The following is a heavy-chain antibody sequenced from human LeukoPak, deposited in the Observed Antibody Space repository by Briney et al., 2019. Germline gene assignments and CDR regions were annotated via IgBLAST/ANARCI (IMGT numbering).Heavy chain of an antibody. CDR2: IKQDGSEK. CDR3: AIAVSDVRGVIITDEAYFDY. D-gene: IGHD3-10*01. Sequence: GSLSLSCAASGFAFSSYWMSWVRQAPAKGLEWVANIKQDGSEKYYVDSVKGRFTISRDNAKNSLYLQMNSLGAEDTAVYYCAIAVSDVRGVIITDEAYFDYWGQGTLVTVSS. V-gene: IGHV3-7*01. CDR1: GFAFSSYW. J-gene: IGHJ4*02.